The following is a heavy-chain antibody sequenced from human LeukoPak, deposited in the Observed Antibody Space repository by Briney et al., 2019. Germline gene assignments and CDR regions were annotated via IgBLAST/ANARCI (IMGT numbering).Heavy chain of an antibody. V-gene: IGHV4-59*08. CDR2: IYYSGSA. CDR3: ARLIGLPGTGTNFDY. D-gene: IGHD1-7*01. CDR1: GDSISGYY. Sequence: PSETLSLTCTVSGDSISGYYWSWIRQPPGRGLEWIGYIYYSGSATYNPSLKSRVTISVDTSKNQFSLRLSSVTAADTAVYYCARLIGLPGTGTNFDYWGQGTLVPVSS. J-gene: IGHJ4*02.